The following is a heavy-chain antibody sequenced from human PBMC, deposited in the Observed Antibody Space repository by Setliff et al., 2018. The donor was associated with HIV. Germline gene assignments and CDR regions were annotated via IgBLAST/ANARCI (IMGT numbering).Heavy chain of an antibody. CDR1: GGSISSYY. CDR3: ASFDLSTTSSAD. CDR2: IGPIYTSGST. Sequence: SETLSLTCSVSGGSISSYYWTWIRQPAGKGLEWIGRIGPIYTSGSTKYNPSLESRVTMSVDTSKNQFSLWLYSVTAADTAVYYCASFDLSTTSSADWGQGALVTVSS. J-gene: IGHJ1*01. V-gene: IGHV4-4*07. D-gene: IGHD6-6*01.